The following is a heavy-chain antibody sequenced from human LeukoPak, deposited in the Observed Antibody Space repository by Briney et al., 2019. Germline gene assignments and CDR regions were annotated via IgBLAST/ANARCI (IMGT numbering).Heavy chain of an antibody. CDR3: ARAEAEPYYYYGMDV. CDR2: ISSNGGST. J-gene: IGHJ6*02. D-gene: IGHD1-14*01. Sequence: GGSLTLSCAASGFTFSSYAMHWVRQAPGKGLEYVSAISSNGGSTYYANSVKGRFTISRDNSKNTLYLQMGSLRAEDMAVYYCARAEAEPYYYYGMDVWGQGTTVTVSS. V-gene: IGHV3-64*01. CDR1: GFTFSSYA.